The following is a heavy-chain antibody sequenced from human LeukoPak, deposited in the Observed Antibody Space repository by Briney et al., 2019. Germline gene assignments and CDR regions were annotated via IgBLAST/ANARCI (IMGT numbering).Heavy chain of an antibody. CDR1: GVSFSGYY. CDR2: INHSGST. D-gene: IGHD3-9*01. CDR3: AGGVPVLRYFDWLSPPAKNYALDY. Sequence: SETLSLTCAVYGVSFSGYYWSWIRQPPGKGLEWIGEINHSGSTNYNPSLKSRVTISVDTSKNQFSLKLSSVTAADTAVYYCAGGVPVLRYFDWLSPPAKNYALDYWGQGTLVTVSS. V-gene: IGHV4-34*01. J-gene: IGHJ4*02.